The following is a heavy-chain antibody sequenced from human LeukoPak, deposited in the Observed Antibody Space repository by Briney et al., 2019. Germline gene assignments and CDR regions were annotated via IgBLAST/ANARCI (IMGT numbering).Heavy chain of an antibody. D-gene: IGHD3-10*01. CDR2: ISAYNGNT. CDR3: ARVALGITMVRGVIPYFDY. V-gene: IGHV1-18*04. J-gene: IGHJ4*02. Sequence: ASVKVSCKASGYTFTSYGISWVRQAPGQGLEWMGWISAYNGNTNYAQKLQGRVTMTTDTSTSTAYMELGSLRSDDTAVYYCARVALGITMVRGVIPYFDYWGQGTLVTVSS. CDR1: GYTFTSYG.